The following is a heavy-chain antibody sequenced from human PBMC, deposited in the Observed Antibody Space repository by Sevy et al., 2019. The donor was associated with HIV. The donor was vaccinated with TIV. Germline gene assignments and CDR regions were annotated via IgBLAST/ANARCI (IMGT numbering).Heavy chain of an antibody. V-gene: IGHV1-8*01. Sequence: ASVKVSCKASGYTFTNNDINCVRQAAGQGLEWMGWMNPDSGNTGYTQKFQGRVTMTRDTAISTAYMELSSLRSEDTAVYYCARASRSTSGAFDLWGQGTMVTVSS. CDR3: ARASRSTSGAFDL. D-gene: IGHD2-2*01. CDR1: GYTFTNND. CDR2: MNPDSGNT. J-gene: IGHJ3*01.